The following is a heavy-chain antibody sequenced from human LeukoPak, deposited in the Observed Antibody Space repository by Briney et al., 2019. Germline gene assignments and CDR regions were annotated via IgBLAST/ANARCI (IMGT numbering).Heavy chain of an antibody. Sequence: GGSLRLSCAASGFPFSSYSMSWVRQAPGKGLEWVSGIVGTTGTTYYADSVKGRFTISRDKSKNTLYLEMNSLRAEDTAVYYCARMPHYYDSSGYGGDWLYWGQGTLVTVSS. D-gene: IGHD3-22*01. J-gene: IGHJ4*02. V-gene: IGHV3-23*01. CDR2: IVGTTGTT. CDR1: GFPFSSYS. CDR3: ARMPHYYDSSGYGGDWLY.